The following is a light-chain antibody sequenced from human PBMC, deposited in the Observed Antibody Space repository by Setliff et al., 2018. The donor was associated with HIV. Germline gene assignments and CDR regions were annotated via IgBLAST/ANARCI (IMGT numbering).Light chain of an antibody. Sequence: QSVLTQPPSVSGAPGQRVTIPCTGSSSNIGPGYDVHWYQQVPGTAPKLLIYGNSNRPSGVPERFSASKSGTSASLTITGLQAEDEGDYYCQSYDSTLGGFYVFGTGTKVTVL. J-gene: IGLJ1*01. V-gene: IGLV1-40*01. CDR2: GNS. CDR3: QSYDSTLGGFYV. CDR1: SSNIGPGYD.